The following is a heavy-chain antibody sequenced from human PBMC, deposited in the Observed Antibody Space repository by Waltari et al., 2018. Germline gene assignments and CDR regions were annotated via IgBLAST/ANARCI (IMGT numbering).Heavy chain of an antibody. Sequence: EVQLVQSGAEVKKPGESLKISCKGSGYSFTSYWIGWVRQMPGNGLEWMGIIYPGDSDTRYSPSFQGQVTISADKSISTAYLQWSSLKASDTAMYYCAKRIMITFGGVIVDAFDIWGQGTMVTVSS. CDR2: IYPGDSDT. CDR1: GYSFTSYW. J-gene: IGHJ3*02. D-gene: IGHD3-16*02. V-gene: IGHV5-51*01. CDR3: AKRIMITFGGVIVDAFDI.